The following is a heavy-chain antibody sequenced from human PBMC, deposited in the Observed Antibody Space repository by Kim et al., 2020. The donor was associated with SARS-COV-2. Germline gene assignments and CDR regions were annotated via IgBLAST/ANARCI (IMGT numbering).Heavy chain of an antibody. CDR3: ARHSRRWLQLQPYYFD. Sequence: SETLSLTCTVSGVSISSSSYYWGWIRQPPGKGLEWIGSIYYSGSTYYNPSLKSRVTISVDTSKNQFSLKLSSVTAADTAVYYCARHSRRWLQLQPYYFD. CDR1: GVSISSSSYY. CDR2: IYYSGST. V-gene: IGHV4-39*01. J-gene: IGHJ4*01. D-gene: IGHD5-12*01.